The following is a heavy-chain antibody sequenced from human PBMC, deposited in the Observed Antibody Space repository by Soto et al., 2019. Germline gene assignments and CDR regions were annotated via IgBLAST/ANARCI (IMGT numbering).Heavy chain of an antibody. J-gene: IGHJ5*01. CDR2: ISGNGADA. CDR3: ASQDPPRDRYCSSYSCYDGWFES. CDR1: GFPFSHYA. V-gene: IGHV3-23*01. D-gene: IGHD2-2*01. Sequence: VQLLESGGGLVQPGGSVRLSCAASGFPFSHYAMSWVRQAPGKGLEWVSAISGNGADAAYADSVRGRFTISRDNSKDTLYLQMNSLRDDDTAVYYCASQDPPRDRYCSSYSCYDGWFESWGQGTLVTVST.